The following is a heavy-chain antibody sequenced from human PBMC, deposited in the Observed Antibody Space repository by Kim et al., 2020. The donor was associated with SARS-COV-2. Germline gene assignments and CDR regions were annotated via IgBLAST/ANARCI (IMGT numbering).Heavy chain of an antibody. D-gene: IGHD2-8*02. CDR1: GFTFSDYA. CDR3: AKDWTGTSSLSADC. CDR2: ITASGTDT. Sequence: GGSLRLSCAPSGFTFSDYAMSWVRHAPGKGLEWVSCITASGTDTHYADSVKGRFTISRDNSKNTLYLQMNSVRADDTAVYYCAKDWTGTSSLSADCWGQ. J-gene: IGHJ1*01. V-gene: IGHV3-23*01.